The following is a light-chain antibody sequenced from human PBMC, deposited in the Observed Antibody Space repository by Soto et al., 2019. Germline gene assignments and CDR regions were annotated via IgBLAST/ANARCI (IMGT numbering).Light chain of an antibody. Sequence: EIVMTQSPATLSVSPGERATLSCRASQSVSSNLAWYQQKPGQAPRLLIYGASTRATGIPARFSGSGSGTEFTLTISGLQSEDFAVYYCQQYNTWPRTFGQGTKVDIK. CDR3: QQYNTWPRT. CDR1: QSVSSN. J-gene: IGKJ1*01. V-gene: IGKV3-15*01. CDR2: GAS.